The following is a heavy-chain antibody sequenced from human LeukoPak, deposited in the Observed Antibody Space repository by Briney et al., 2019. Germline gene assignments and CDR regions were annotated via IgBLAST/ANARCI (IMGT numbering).Heavy chain of an antibody. CDR1: GFTFSRFA. D-gene: IGHD2-2*01. J-gene: IGHJ4*02. CDR2: IGDSGIGT. Sequence: GGSLRLSCVASGFTFSRFAMSWVRQAPGKGLEWVSAIGDSGIGTYYADSVKGRFTISRDNSKNTLYLQMNSLRAEDTAVYYCAKVWLGSSNPGWITTRRGGWYFDYWGQGTLVTVSS. V-gene: IGHV3-23*01. CDR3: AKVWLGSSNPGWITTRRGGWYFDY.